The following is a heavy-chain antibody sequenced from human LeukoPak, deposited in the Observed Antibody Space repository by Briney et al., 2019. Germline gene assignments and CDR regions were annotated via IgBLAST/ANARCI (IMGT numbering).Heavy chain of an antibody. Sequence: PSETLSLTCTVSGGSISSSSYYWGWIRQPPGKGLEWIGSIYYSGSTYYNPSLKSRVTVSVDTSKNQFSLKLSSVTAADTAVYYCARHCITMIVGSCTSDYWGQGTLVTVSS. CDR3: ARHCITMIVGSCTSDY. CDR1: GGSISSSSYY. CDR2: IYYSGST. J-gene: IGHJ4*02. D-gene: IGHD3-22*01. V-gene: IGHV4-39*01.